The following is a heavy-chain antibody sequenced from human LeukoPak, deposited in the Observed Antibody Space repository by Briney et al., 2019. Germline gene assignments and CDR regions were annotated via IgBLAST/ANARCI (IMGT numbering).Heavy chain of an antibody. V-gene: IGHV4-59*01. Sequence: SETLSLTCTVSGGSISSYYWSWLRQPPGKGLEWIGYIYYSGSTNYNPSLKSRVTISVDTSKNQFSLKLSSVTAADTAVYYCAREADCSGTSCYSQFLDYWGQGTLVTVSS. D-gene: IGHD2-2*01. CDR1: GGSISSYY. CDR3: AREADCSGTSCYSQFLDY. CDR2: IYYSGST. J-gene: IGHJ4*02.